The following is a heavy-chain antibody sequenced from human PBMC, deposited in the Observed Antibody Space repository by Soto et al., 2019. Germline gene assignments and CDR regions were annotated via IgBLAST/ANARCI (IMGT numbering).Heavy chain of an antibody. CDR3: ERVRLGDLSFDY. V-gene: IGHV1-18*04. J-gene: IGHJ4*02. Sequence: QVPLVQSGAEVKKPGASMKVSCKASGYTFTTYGISWVRQAPGQGLEWMGWISAYNGNTNYAQKLEGRVTMTTDTATTTAYMEVRSLRSDDTAVYYCERVRLGDLSFDYWGQGTLVIVSS. CDR2: ISAYNGNT. CDR1: GYTFTTYG. D-gene: IGHD3-16*02.